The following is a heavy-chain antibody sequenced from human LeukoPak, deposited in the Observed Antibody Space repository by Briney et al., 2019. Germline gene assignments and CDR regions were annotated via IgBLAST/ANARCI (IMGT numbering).Heavy chain of an antibody. V-gene: IGHV5-51*01. Sequence: GESLKISCTGSGYTFTNYWIGWVRQMPGKGLEWMGIIYPGDSDTRYSPSFQGQVSISADKSISTAYLQWSSLKASDTAMYYCARVRPQDGFDIWGQGTMVTVSS. CDR3: ARVRPQDGFDI. J-gene: IGHJ3*02. CDR1: GYTFTNYW. CDR2: IYPGDSDT.